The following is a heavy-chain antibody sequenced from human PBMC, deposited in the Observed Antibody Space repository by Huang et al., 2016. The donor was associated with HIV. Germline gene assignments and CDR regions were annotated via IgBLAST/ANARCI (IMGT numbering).Heavy chain of an antibody. D-gene: IGHD3-9*01. CDR3: ARGGIYYDVLTGRHYYYNGLDV. J-gene: IGHJ6*02. V-gene: IGHV3-7*01. CDR2: IKQDESEK. CDR1: GFNFSAYW. Sequence: EVHLVESGGDLVQPGGSLRLSCVASGFNFSAYWMSWVRQATGRGMEWLANIKQDESEKNYVDCVKGRFTISRDNAKDSVYLQLTSLRAEDTAVYYCARGGIYYDVLTGRHYYYNGLDVWGQGTTVTVSS.